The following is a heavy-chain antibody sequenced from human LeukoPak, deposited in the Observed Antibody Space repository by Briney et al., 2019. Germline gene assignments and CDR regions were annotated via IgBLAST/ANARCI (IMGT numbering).Heavy chain of an antibody. CDR3: ARAQYRYYFDY. D-gene: IGHD3-16*02. Sequence: GGSLRLSCAASGFTFSDYYMSWIRQAPGKGLEWVSYISSGSRYTNYADSVKGRFTISRDNAKNSLYLQMNSLRAEDTAVYYCARAQYRYYFDYWGQGTLVTVSS. CDR1: GFTFSDYY. V-gene: IGHV3-11*05. J-gene: IGHJ4*02. CDR2: ISSGSRYT.